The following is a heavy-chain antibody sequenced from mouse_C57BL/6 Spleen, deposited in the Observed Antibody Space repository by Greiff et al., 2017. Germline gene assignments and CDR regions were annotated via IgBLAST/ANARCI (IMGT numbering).Heavy chain of an antibody. CDR3: ARGQLGQGYYAMDY. D-gene: IGHD4-1*02. V-gene: IGHV5-16*01. CDR2: INYDGSST. CDR1: GFTFSDYY. J-gene: IGHJ4*01. Sequence: DVMLVESEGGLVQPGSSMKLSCTASGFTFSDYYMAWVRQVPEKGLEWVANINYDGSSTYYLDSLKSRFIISRDNAKNILYLQMSSLKSEDTATYYCARGQLGQGYYAMDYWGQGTSVTVSS.